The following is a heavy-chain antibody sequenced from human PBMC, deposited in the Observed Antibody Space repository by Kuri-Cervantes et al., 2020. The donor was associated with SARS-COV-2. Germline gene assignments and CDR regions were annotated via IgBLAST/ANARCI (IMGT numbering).Heavy chain of an antibody. CDR3: AMYFYGSGNYHDTLDK. CDR2: IDAGNGDT. J-gene: IGHJ4*02. CDR1: GLTFVNYA. D-gene: IGHD3-10*01. V-gene: IGHV1-3*01. Sequence: ASVKVSCKSSGLTFVNYAMHWVRQAPGQRLEWMGWIDAGNGDTKISQKFRGRVTITRDIFADTAYMDLSSLRSEDTAVYYCAMYFYGSGNYHDTLDKWGQGTLVTVSS.